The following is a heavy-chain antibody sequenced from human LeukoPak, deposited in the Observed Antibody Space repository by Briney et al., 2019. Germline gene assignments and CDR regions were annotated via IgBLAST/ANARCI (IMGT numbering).Heavy chain of an antibody. CDR2: ISGSGGST. V-gene: IGHV3-23*01. J-gene: IGHJ4*02. D-gene: IGHD6-19*01. Sequence: PGGSLRLSCAASGFTFSSYSMNWVRQAPGKGLEWVSAISGSGGSTYYADSVKGRFTISRDNSKNTLYLQMNSLRAEDTAVYYCAKDGDPSSGWNYWGQGTLVTVSS. CDR3: AKDGDPSSGWNY. CDR1: GFTFSSYS.